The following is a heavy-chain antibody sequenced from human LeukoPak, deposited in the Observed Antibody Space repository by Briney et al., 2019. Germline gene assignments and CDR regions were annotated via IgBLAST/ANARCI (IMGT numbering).Heavy chain of an antibody. CDR3: ARMSTSSWYVCDY. V-gene: IGHV3-7*01. Sequence: GGSLRLSCAASGFSFSSYWMTWVRQAPGKGLEWVANIKQDGSEKYYVDSVMGRFTISRDNAKNSLYLQMNSLRAEDTAVYYCARMSTSSWYVCDYWGQGTLVTVSS. D-gene: IGHD6-13*01. CDR2: IKQDGSEK. CDR1: GFSFSSYW. J-gene: IGHJ4*02.